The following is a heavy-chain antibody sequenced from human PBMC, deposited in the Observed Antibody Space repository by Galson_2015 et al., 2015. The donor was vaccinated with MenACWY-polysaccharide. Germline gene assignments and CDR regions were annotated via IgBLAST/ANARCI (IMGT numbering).Heavy chain of an antibody. CDR1: GFTFTRYA. J-gene: IGHJ5*02. Sequence: SPRLSCAASGFTFTRYAMSWVRQAPGKGLEWVSAIRSSGAHTYYADSVKGRFTISRDNSKNTLYLQMNSLRAEDTAVYYCAKDSTDFWSVAGRFDHWGQGTLVTVSS. CDR3: AKDSTDFWSVAGRFDH. CDR2: IRSSGAHT. V-gene: IGHV3-23*01. D-gene: IGHD3-3*01.